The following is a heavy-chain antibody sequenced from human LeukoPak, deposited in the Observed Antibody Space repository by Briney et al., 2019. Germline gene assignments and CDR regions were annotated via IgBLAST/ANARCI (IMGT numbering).Heavy chain of an antibody. Sequence: GGSLRLSCAASGFTFSSYSMNWVRQAPGKGLEWVSSISSSSSYIYYADSVKGRFTISRDNAKNSLYLQMNSLRAEDTAVYYCARRAVGATGSYYFDYWGQGTLVTVSS. CDR1: GFTFSSYS. CDR2: ISSSSSYI. D-gene: IGHD1-26*01. CDR3: ARRAVGATGSYYFDY. J-gene: IGHJ4*02. V-gene: IGHV3-21*01.